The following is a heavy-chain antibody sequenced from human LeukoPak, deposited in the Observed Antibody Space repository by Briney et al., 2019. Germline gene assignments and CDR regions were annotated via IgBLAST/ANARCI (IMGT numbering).Heavy chain of an antibody. CDR1: GDSISRYY. D-gene: IGHD3-16*01. Sequence: KPSETLSLTCTVSGDSISRYYWSWIRQPAGQGLEWIGRIYNGGIITYNPSLKSRVTMSIDTSNNQFSLRLRFVTAADTAVYYWARRLGGAEYFQHWGQGTLVTVSS. J-gene: IGHJ1*01. V-gene: IGHV4-4*07. CDR3: ARRLGGAEYFQH. CDR2: IYNGGII.